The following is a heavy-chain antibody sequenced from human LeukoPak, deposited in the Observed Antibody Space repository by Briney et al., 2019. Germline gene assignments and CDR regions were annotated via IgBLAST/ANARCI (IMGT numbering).Heavy chain of an antibody. V-gene: IGHV3-64*01. CDR1: GFTFSNYA. Sequence: GGSLRLSCAASGFTFSNYAMHWVRQAPGKGLEYVSAISANGGSTYYANSVKGRFTISRDNSKNTLYLQMGSLRAEDMAVYYCAREIRGGYNTGGDYWGQGTLVTVSS. CDR2: ISANGGST. D-gene: IGHD5-24*01. J-gene: IGHJ4*02. CDR3: AREIRGGYNTGGDY.